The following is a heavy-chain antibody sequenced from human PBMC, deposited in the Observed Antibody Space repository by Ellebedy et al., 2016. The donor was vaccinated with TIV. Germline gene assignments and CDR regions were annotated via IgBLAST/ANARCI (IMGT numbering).Heavy chain of an antibody. Sequence: SETLSLXXAVSGGSISSSGYSWSWIRQPPGKGLEWVGYIYHSGSASYDPSLKSRVTISVDRSKKQFSLKLSSVTGADTAVYYCASSPSGYEIPYWGQGTLVTVSS. CDR2: IYHSGSA. D-gene: IGHD5-12*01. J-gene: IGHJ4*02. V-gene: IGHV4-30-2*01. CDR3: ASSPSGYEIPY. CDR1: GGSISSSGYS.